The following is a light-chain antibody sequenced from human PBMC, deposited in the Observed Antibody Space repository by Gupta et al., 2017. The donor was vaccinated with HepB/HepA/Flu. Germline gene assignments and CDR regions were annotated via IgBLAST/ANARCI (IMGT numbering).Light chain of an antibody. J-gene: IGKJ3*01. CDR2: TTS. V-gene: IGKV1-39*01. CDR3: PKGYTALFT. Sequence: DIQMTQSPSSLSASVGDRVTITCRPSQSINGYLKWYQQKPGKDPKLLLHTTSTLQSGVLSSCRGSGSGTDFTIPISSMRPEDFATYYYPKGYTALFTFGPGTRVDIE. CDR1: QSINGY.